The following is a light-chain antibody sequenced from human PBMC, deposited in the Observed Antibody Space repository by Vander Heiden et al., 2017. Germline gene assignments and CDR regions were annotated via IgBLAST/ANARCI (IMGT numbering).Light chain of an antibody. J-gene: IGLJ2*01. Sequence: SYELTQPPALSVPPGPTASITCSGDKSGDDYECRSTTKPGQSPVLVPYQDSTRPSGIPERFSGSTSGNTATLTSSGAQAMGEGDCYCQARDSSTVVFGGGTKLTVL. V-gene: IGLV3-1*01. CDR3: QARDSSTVV. CDR1: KSGDDY. CDR2: QDS.